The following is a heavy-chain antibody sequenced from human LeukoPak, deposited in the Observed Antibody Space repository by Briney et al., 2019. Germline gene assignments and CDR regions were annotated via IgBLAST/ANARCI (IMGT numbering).Heavy chain of an antibody. D-gene: IGHD4-23*01. CDR3: ASAPGKNYYYGMDV. CDR1: GGTFSSYA. J-gene: IGHJ6*02. Sequence: ASVKVSCKASGGTFSSYAISWVRQAPGQGLEWMGRINPNSGGTNYAQKFQGRVTMTRDTSISTAYMELSRLRSDDTAVYYCASAPGKNYYYGMDVWGQGTTVTVSS. CDR2: INPNSGGT. V-gene: IGHV1-2*06.